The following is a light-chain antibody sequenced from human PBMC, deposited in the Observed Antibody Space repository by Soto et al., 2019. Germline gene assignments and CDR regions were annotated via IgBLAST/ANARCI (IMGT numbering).Light chain of an antibody. J-gene: IGLJ2*01. CDR3: AAWDDSLNGVV. Sequence: QSVLPQPPSASGTPGQRVTISCSGSSSNIGSNTVNWYQQLPGTAPKLLIYSNNQRPSRVPDRFSGSKSGTSASLAISGLQSEDEAEYYCAAWDDSLNGVVFGGGTKLTVL. CDR1: SSNIGSNT. CDR2: SNN. V-gene: IGLV1-44*01.